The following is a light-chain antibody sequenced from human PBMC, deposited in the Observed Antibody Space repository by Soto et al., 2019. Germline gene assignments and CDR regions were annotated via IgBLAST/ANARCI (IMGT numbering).Light chain of an antibody. CDR3: QPCHRYLT. Sequence: DIQRTQSRSTLSSSVGYRFTSTCRASESMSNCLAWYQQKPGKDPKILISGDSSLQSGVQSRFSGSASGTEFTLTISSLQPDDIATYYCQPCHRYLTFGTGTQVDIK. CDR1: ESMSNC. CDR2: GDS. V-gene: IGKV1-5*01. J-gene: IGKJ1*01.